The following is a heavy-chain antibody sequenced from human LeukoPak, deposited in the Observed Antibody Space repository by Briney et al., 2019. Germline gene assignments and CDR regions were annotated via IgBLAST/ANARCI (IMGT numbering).Heavy chain of an antibody. V-gene: IGHV4-39*01. J-gene: IGHJ6*02. Sequence: PSETLSLTCTVSGGSIRSSYYYWGWIRQPPGKGLEWIGSIYDSGSTYYNPSLKSRVTISVDTSKNQFSLKLNSVTAADTAVYYCARRAGFDYYYYGMDVWGQGTTVTVSS. CDR1: GGSIRSSYYY. D-gene: IGHD3-3*01. CDR2: IYDSGST. CDR3: ARRAGFDYYYYGMDV.